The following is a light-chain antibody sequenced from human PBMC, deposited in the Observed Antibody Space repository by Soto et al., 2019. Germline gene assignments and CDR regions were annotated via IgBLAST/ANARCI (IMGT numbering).Light chain of an antibody. Sequence: QSVLTQPASVSGSPGQSITISCTGTSSDVGSYNLVSWYQQHPGKAPKLMIYEVSKRPSGVSNRFSGSKSGNTASLTISGLLAEDEADYYCCSYASSSTSYVFGTGTKVTVL. CDR1: SSDVGSYNL. J-gene: IGLJ1*01. CDR3: CSYASSSTSYV. V-gene: IGLV2-23*02. CDR2: EVS.